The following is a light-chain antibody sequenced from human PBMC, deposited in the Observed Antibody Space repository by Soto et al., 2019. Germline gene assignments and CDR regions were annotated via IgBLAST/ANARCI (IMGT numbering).Light chain of an antibody. CDR2: DAS. J-gene: IGKJ1*01. CDR1: RTVSSNY. Sequence: EIVLTQSPDTLSLSPGERVTLSCSASRTVSSNYLAWYQHKPGQAPRLLFYDASIRATGIPERFSGGGSGTDFTLTISRLEPEDFAVYYCQQYGSSPRTFGQGTKVDIK. CDR3: QQYGSSPRT. V-gene: IGKV3-20*01.